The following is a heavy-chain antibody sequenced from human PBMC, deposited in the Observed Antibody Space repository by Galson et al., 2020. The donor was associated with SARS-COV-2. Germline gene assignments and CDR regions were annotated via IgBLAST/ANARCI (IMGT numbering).Heavy chain of an antibody. CDR2: IYYSGSP. CDR1: GGSISSYY. D-gene: IGHD3-10*01. V-gene: IGHV4-59*08. J-gene: IGHJ5*02. CDR3: ARQIYGSGSYYTDDNWFDP. Sequence: ETSETLSLTCTVSGGSISSYYWSWIRQPPGKGLEWIGYIYYSGSPNYNPSLKSRVTISVDTSKNQFSLKLSSVTAADTAVYYCARQIYGSGSYYTDDNWFDPWGQGTLVTVSS.